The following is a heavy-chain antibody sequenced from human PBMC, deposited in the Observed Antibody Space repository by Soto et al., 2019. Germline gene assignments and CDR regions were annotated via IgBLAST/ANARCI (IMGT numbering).Heavy chain of an antibody. V-gene: IGHV3-15*07. Sequence: GGPKRHSWTAAGCTCVNACGSWVRQAQGKGLEWVGRIKSKTDGGTTDYAAPVKGRFTISRDDSKNTLYLQMNSLKTEDTAVYYCTSDYYDSSGYSPFGYYYYGMDVWGQGTTVT. CDR1: GCTCVNAC. J-gene: IGHJ6*02. D-gene: IGHD3-22*01. CDR3: TSDYYDSSGYSPFGYYYYGMDV. CDR2: IKSKTDGGTT.